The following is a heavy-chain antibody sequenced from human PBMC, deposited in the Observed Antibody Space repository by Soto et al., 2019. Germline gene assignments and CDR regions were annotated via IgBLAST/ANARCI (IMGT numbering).Heavy chain of an antibody. V-gene: IGHV5-10-1*01. D-gene: IGHD4-17*01. CDR3: ARGSGETPYYYYGMDV. CDR1: GYSFTSYW. CDR2: IDPSDSYT. J-gene: IGHJ6*02. Sequence: GESLKISCNGSGYSFTSYWISWVRQMPGKGLEWMGSIDPSDSYTNYSPSFQGHVTISADKSISTAYLQWSSLKASDTAMYYCARGSGETPYYYYGMDVWGQGTTVTVSS.